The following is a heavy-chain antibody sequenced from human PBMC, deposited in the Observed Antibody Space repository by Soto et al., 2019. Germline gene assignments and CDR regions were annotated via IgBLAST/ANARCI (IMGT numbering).Heavy chain of an antibody. CDR3: ASLDWNYEA. V-gene: IGHV3-9*01. D-gene: IGHD1-7*01. CDR2: ISWNSGSI. Sequence: SLLLCCASSGFNFDDYAMHWVRQAPGKGLEWVSGISWNSGSIGYADSVKGRFTISRDNAKNTVYLQMNSLRADETAVYYCASLDWNYEAWAQGTLVTVPQ. CDR1: GFNFDDYA. J-gene: IGHJ5*02.